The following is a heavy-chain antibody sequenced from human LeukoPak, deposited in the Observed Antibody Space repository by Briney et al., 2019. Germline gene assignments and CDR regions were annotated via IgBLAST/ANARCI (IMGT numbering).Heavy chain of an antibody. J-gene: IGHJ3*02. CDR3: ARDLPITIPDAFDI. V-gene: IGHV4-4*07. CDR1: GGSISNYY. D-gene: IGHD3-3*01. CDR2: IHTSGST. Sequence: SETLSLTCTVSGGSISNYYWSWIRQPAGKGLEWIGRIHTSGSTKYNPSLKSRVTMSVDTSKNHLSLNLRSLTVADTAVYYCARDLPITIPDAFDIWGQGTMVTVSS.